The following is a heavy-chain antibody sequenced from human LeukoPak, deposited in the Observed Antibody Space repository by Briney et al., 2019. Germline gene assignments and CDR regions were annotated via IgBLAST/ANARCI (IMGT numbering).Heavy chain of an antibody. V-gene: IGHV4-34*01. CDR2: INHSGST. Sequence: SETLSLTCAVYGGSFSGYYWSWIRQPPGKGLEWIGEINHSGSTNYNPSLKSRVTISVDTSKNQFSLKLSSVTAADTAVYYCARAGYYDYVWGSYRPVYYYYMDVWGKGTTVTISS. CDR3: ARAGYYDYVWGSYRPVYYYYMDV. J-gene: IGHJ6*03. D-gene: IGHD3-16*02. CDR1: GGSFSGYY.